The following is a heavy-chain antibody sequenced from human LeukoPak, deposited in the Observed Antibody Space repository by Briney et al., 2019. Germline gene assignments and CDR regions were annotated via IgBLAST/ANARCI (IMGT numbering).Heavy chain of an antibody. CDR2: INPNSGGT. CDR1: GYTFTGYY. J-gene: IGHJ1*01. D-gene: IGHD3-9*01. V-gene: IGHV1-2*02. Sequence: GASVKVSCKASGYTFTGYYMHWVRQAPGQGLEWMGWINPNSGGTNYAQKFQGRVTMTRDTSISTAYMELSRLRSDDTAVYYCARGRYFDWLAPSQHWGQGTLVTVPS. CDR3: ARGRYFDWLAPSQH.